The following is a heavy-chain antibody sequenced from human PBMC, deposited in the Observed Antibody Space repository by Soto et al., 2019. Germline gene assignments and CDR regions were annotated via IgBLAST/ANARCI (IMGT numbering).Heavy chain of an antibody. CDR1: GFTFSDYY. Sequence: QVQLVESGGGLVKPGGSLRLSCEGSGFTFSDYYISWIRQAPGKGLEWISYSSNSGTFSRYADFVKGRFSISRDNTKNLLYLQMNSLRAEDTAVYYCAGSGDNYNRLDSWGQGTPVTVSS. D-gene: IGHD1-1*01. J-gene: IGHJ4*02. CDR3: AGSGDNYNRLDS. CDR2: SSNSGTFS. V-gene: IGHV3-11*06.